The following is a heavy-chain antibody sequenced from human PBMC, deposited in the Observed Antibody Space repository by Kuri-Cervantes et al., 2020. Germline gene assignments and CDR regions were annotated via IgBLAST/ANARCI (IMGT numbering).Heavy chain of an antibody. CDR1: GYTFTTYY. D-gene: IGHD5-24*01. J-gene: IGHJ4*02. CDR3: ARVRDGYSYSYFGY. CDR2: INPSGGST. V-gene: IGHV1-46*01. Sequence: ASVKVSCKTSGYTFTTYYVHWVRQAPGQGLEWMGMINPSGGSTNFAQTFQGRVTMTRDTSSTTVYMELSSLRSEDTAVYYCARVRDGYSYSYFGYWGQGTLVTVSS.